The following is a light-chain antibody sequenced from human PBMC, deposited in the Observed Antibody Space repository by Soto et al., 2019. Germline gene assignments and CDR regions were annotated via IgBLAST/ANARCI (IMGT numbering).Light chain of an antibody. V-gene: IGKV3-15*01. CDR2: GAS. CDR3: LQYDDWHRT. Sequence: EIVMTQSPAILSVSPGDRATLSCRAGQSVSNNLAWYQQKPGQTPRLVIYGASNRATGVPARFSGSGSGTDFTLTISGLQSEDFAVYDCLQYDDWHRTFGQGTKVEIK. J-gene: IGKJ1*01. CDR1: QSVSNN.